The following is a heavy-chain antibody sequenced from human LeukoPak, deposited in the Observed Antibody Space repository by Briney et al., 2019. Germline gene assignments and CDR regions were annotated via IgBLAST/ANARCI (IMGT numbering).Heavy chain of an antibody. V-gene: IGHV3-48*03. CDR1: GFTFSSYE. D-gene: IGHD2-15*01. J-gene: IGHJ4*02. CDR2: ISSSGSTI. Sequence: GGSLRLSCAASGFTFSSYEMNWVRQAPGKGLEWVSYISSSGSTIHYADSVKGRFTISRDNTKNSLYLQMNSLRAEDMALYYCAKGGYCSGGSCYYDYWGQGTLVTVSS. CDR3: AKGGYCSGGSCYYDY.